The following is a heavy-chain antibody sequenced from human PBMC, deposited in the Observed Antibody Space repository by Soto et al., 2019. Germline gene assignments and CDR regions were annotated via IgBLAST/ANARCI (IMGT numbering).Heavy chain of an antibody. CDR1: GFTFNTYG. CDR2: ISYDGSDK. Sequence: QDHLVESGGGVVQPGTSLRLSCAASGFTFNTYGMHWVRQAPGKGLEWVAVISYDGSDKFYADSVKGRFTISRDNSKNTLYLQMSSLRAEDTAIYYCAKSPNFYCSSPNCYKYYFDYWGQGTLATVSS. V-gene: IGHV3-30*18. J-gene: IGHJ4*02. CDR3: AKSPNFYCSSPNCYKYYFDY. D-gene: IGHD2-2*02.